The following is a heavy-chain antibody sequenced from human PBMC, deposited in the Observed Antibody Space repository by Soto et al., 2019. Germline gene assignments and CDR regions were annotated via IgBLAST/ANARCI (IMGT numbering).Heavy chain of an antibody. CDR1: GGTFDHAA. Sequence: QVQLVQSGAEVKKPGSSVKVSCEAPGGTFDHAAITWVRQAPGQGLEWVGGINPMFNSTHYAQKFQGRVTITADAVTSKAFMELRGLTSDATAVYYCARQIFAADYWGQGTLLVVSS. CDR3: ARQIFAADY. V-gene: IGHV1-69*01. D-gene: IGHD3-9*01. J-gene: IGHJ4*02. CDR2: INPMFNST.